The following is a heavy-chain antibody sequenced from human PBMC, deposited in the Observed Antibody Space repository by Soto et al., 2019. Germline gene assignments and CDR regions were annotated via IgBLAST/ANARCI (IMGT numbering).Heavy chain of an antibody. D-gene: IGHD3-10*01. Sequence: VASVKVSCKVSGYTLTELSMHWVRQAPGKGLEWMGGFDPEDGETIYAQKFQGRVTMTEDTSTDTAYMELSSLRSEDTAVYYCAAGSNYYGSGSYYNPWFDPWGQGTLVTVSS. J-gene: IGHJ5*02. CDR3: AAGSNYYGSGSYYNPWFDP. CDR2: FDPEDGET. CDR1: GYTLTELS. V-gene: IGHV1-24*01.